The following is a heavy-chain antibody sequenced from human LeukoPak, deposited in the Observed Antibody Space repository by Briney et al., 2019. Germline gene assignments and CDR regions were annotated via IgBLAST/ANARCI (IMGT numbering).Heavy chain of an antibody. CDR2: IYYSGST. V-gene: IGHV4-59*08. CDR3: ARWGATLDY. CDR1: GASISSYF. J-gene: IGHJ4*02. D-gene: IGHD1-26*01. Sequence: SETLSLTCTVSGASISSYFWTWIRQSPGKGLEWIGYIYYSGSTNYNPSLKSRVTISVDTSKNQFSLKLNSVTAADTAVYYCARWGATLDYWGQGTLVTVSS.